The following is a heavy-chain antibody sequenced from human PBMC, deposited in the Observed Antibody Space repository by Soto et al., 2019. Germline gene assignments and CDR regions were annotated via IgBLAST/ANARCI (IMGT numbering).Heavy chain of an antibody. V-gene: IGHV3-66*01. CDR2: IYSGGST. CDR1: GFTVSSNY. Sequence: ESGGGLVQPGGSLRLSCAASGFTVSSNYMSWVRQAPGKGLEWVSVIYSGGSTFYADSVKGRFTISRDNSKNTVYLQMNSLRAEDAGVYYCAREIGRGAAQTNLSDVWGKATTVTVSA. J-gene: IGHJ6*04. D-gene: IGHD6-6*01. CDR3: AREIGRGAAQTNLSDV.